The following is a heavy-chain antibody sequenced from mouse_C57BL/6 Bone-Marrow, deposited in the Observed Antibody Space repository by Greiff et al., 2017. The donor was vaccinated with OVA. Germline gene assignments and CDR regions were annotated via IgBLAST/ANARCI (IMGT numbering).Heavy chain of an antibody. Sequence: EVQLQESGAELVRPGASVKLSCTASGFNIKDDYMHWVKQRPEQGLEWIGWIDPENGDTEYASKFQGKATITADTSSNTAYLQLSSLTSEDTAVYNCTTGPAQAPYAMDYWGQGTSVTVSS. CDR3: TTGPAQAPYAMDY. J-gene: IGHJ4*01. D-gene: IGHD3-2*02. V-gene: IGHV14-4*01. CDR1: GFNIKDDY. CDR2: IDPENGDT.